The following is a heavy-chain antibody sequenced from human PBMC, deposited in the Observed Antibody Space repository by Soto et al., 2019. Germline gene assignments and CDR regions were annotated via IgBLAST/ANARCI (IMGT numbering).Heavy chain of an antibody. CDR2: INHSGST. CDR1: GGSFSGYY. CDR3: ASGGGYSYGSDMDV. D-gene: IGHD5-18*01. V-gene: IGHV4-34*01. Sequence: QVQLQQWGAGLLKPSETLSLTCAVYGGSFSGYYWSWIRQPPGKGLEWIGEINHSGSTNYNPSLNSGVTLSVATSENQFSLKLSSVSAADTAVDYCASGGGYSYGSDMDVWGQGTTVTVSS. J-gene: IGHJ6*02.